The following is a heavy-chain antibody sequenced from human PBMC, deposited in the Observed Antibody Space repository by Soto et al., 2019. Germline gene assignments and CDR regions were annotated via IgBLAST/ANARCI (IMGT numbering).Heavy chain of an antibody. D-gene: IGHD2-15*01. Sequence: PSETLSLTCTASGGSISTYYWSWIRQPPGKGLEWIGHIYYSGSTSYNSSLKSRVTISVDTSKSQLSLKLSSVTPADTAVYYCARVRDCSGGTCYSWWFDPWGQGTLVTVSS. CDR2: IYYSGST. V-gene: IGHV4-59*01. CDR1: GGSISTYY. CDR3: ARVRDCSGGTCYSWWFDP. J-gene: IGHJ5*02.